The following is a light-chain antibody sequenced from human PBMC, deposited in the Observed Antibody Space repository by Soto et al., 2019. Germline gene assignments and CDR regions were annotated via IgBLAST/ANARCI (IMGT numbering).Light chain of an antibody. CDR3: QQYNRYWT. V-gene: IGKV1-5*03. J-gene: IGKJ1*01. CDR1: QSISSW. Sequence: DIQMTQSPSTLSASVGDRVTITCRASQSISSWLAWYQQKPGKAPKLLIYQAYSLESGVPSRFSGSGSGTEFTLTISSLQPDDFAIYYCQQYNRYWTFGQGTKVDIK. CDR2: QAY.